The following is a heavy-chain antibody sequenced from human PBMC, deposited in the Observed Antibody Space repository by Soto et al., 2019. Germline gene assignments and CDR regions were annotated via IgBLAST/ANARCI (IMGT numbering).Heavy chain of an antibody. CDR2: INHSGST. J-gene: IGHJ3*02. CDR1: GGSFSGYY. V-gene: IGHV4-34*01. D-gene: IGHD3-10*01. Sequence: PSETLSLTCAVYGGSFSGYYWSWIRQPPGKGLEWIGEINHSGSTNYNPSLKSRVTISVDTSKNQFSLKLSSVTAADTAVYYCAGVWGGAFDIWGQGTMVTVSS. CDR3: AGVWGGAFDI.